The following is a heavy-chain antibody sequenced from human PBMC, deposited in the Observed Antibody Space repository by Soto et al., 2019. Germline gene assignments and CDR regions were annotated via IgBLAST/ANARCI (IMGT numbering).Heavy chain of an antibody. CDR2: INHSGST. J-gene: IGHJ5*02. Sequence: SETLSLTCAVYGGSFSGYYWSWIRQPPGKGLEWIGEINHSGSTNYNPSLKSRVTISVDTSKNQFSLKLSSVTAADTAVYYCARLLPPRTSIAAAGTRLFDPWGQGTLVTVSS. CDR1: GGSFSGYY. D-gene: IGHD6-13*01. V-gene: IGHV4-34*01. CDR3: ARLLPPRTSIAAAGTRLFDP.